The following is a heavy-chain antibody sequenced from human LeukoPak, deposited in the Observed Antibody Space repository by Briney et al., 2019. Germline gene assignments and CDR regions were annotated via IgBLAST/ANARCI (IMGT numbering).Heavy chain of an antibody. CDR3: ATVDYGGNSPPLDY. CDR1: GYTFTSYG. Sequence: GASLTVSCTASGYTFTSYGISWVRQAPGQGLEWMGWISAYNGNTNYAQKLQGRVTMTTDTSTSTAYMELRSLRSDDTAVYYCATVDYGGNSPPLDYWGQGTLVTVSS. CDR2: ISAYNGNT. V-gene: IGHV1-18*01. D-gene: IGHD4-23*01. J-gene: IGHJ4*02.